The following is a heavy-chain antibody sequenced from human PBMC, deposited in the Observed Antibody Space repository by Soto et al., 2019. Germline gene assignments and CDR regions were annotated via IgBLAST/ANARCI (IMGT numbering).Heavy chain of an antibody. D-gene: IGHD2-2*02. CDR3: ARGGGPAAIRIRNWFDP. CDR1: GYSFTSYW. Sequence: GESLKISCKGSGYSFTSYWIGWVRQMPGKGLEWMGIIYPGDSDTRYSPSFQGQVTISADKSISTAYLQWSSLKASDTAMYYCARGGGPAAIRIRNWFDPWGQGTLVSVSS. J-gene: IGHJ5*02. CDR2: IYPGDSDT. V-gene: IGHV5-51*01.